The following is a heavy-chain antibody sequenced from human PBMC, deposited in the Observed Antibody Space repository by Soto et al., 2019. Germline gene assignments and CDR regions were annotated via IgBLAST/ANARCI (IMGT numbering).Heavy chain of an antibody. Sequence: SETLSLTCTVSGGSISSSSYYWGWIRQPPGKGLEWIGSIYYSGSTYYNPSLKSRVTISVDTSKNQFSLKLSSVTAADTAVYYCARRLAGRYYGSGSYFAWFDPWGQGTLVTVSS. CDR1: GGSISSSSYY. J-gene: IGHJ5*02. CDR2: IYYSGST. CDR3: ARRLAGRYYGSGSYFAWFDP. D-gene: IGHD3-10*01. V-gene: IGHV4-39*01.